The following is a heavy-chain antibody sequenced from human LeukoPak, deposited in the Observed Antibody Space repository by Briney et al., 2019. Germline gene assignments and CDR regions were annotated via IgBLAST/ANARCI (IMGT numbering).Heavy chain of an antibody. D-gene: IGHD2-15*01. CDR2: IYYSGSA. Sequence: SETLSLTCTVSGGSISSYYWSWIRQPPGKGVEWIGYIYYSGSANYNPALKSRVTISLDTSKNQFSLKLSSVTAADTAVYYCAREYCSGNTCYFDYWGQGTLVTVSS. CDR3: AREYCSGNTCYFDY. CDR1: GGSISSYY. J-gene: IGHJ4*02. V-gene: IGHV4-59*01.